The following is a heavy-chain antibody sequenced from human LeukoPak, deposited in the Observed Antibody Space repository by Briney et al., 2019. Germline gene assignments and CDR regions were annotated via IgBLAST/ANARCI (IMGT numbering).Heavy chain of an antibody. V-gene: IGHV1-3*01. Sequence: ASVKVSCKASGYTFTSYAMHWVRQAPGQRLEWMGWINAGNGNTKYSQKFQGRVTITRDTSASTAYMELSSLRSEDTAVYSCARGVTTNRYYFDYWGQGTLVTVSS. D-gene: IGHD4-17*01. J-gene: IGHJ4*02. CDR3: ARGVTTNRYYFDY. CDR1: GYTFTSYA. CDR2: INAGNGNT.